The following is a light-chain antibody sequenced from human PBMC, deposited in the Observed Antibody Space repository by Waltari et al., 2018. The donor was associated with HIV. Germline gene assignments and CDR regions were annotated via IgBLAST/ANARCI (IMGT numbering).Light chain of an antibody. J-gene: IGKJ2*01. V-gene: IGKV1-39*01. CDR2: AES. CDR3: QQFYTMPVT. CDR1: QSISGY. Sequence: DIQLTQSPSSLSASVGDRVTIPCRASQSISGYLNWYQQKPGKAPRSLIYAESSLQSGVPSRFRGSGSGPEFGLTIDSLQPEDFATYYCQQFYTMPVTFGQGTKLEIK.